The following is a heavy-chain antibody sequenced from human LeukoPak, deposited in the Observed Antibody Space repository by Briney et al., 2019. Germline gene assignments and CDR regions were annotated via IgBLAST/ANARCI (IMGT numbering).Heavy chain of an antibody. J-gene: IGHJ4*02. Sequence: SETLSLTCTVSGGSISNYYWNWIRQPAGKGLEWIGRIYTSGSTYYNPSLKSRVTMSVDTSKNQFSLKVSSVTAADTAVYYCASVWLQFEFGYWGQGTLVTVSS. CDR1: GGSISNYY. V-gene: IGHV4-4*07. D-gene: IGHD5-24*01. CDR3: ASVWLQFEFGY. CDR2: IYTSGST.